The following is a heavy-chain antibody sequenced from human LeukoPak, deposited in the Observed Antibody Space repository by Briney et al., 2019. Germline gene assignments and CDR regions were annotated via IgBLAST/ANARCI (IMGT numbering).Heavy chain of an antibody. CDR3: ARDLGSGWQYNWFDP. Sequence: GGSLRLSCAASGFTFSSYSMNWVRQAPGKGLEWVSSISSSSSYIYYADSVKGRFTISRDNAKNSLYLQKNSLRAEDTAVYYCARDLGSGWQYNWFDPWGQGTLVTVSS. J-gene: IGHJ5*02. V-gene: IGHV3-21*01. D-gene: IGHD6-19*01. CDR2: ISSSSSYI. CDR1: GFTFSSYS.